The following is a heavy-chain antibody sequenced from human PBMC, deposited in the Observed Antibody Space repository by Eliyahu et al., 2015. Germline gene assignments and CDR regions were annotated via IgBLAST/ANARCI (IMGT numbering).Heavy chain of an antibody. CDR1: GFTVXSNY. V-gene: IGHV3-53*01. J-gene: IGHJ4*02. CDR3: ARGLYYYDSSDYYI. CDR2: IXGGGST. Sequence: EVQLVESGGGLIQPGGSLRLSCXASGFTVXSNYMSWVRQAPGKGLEWVSVIXGGGSTDYADSVKGRFTISRDNSKNTLYLQMNSLRAEDTAVYYCARGLYYYDSSDYYIWGQGTLVTVSS. D-gene: IGHD3-22*01.